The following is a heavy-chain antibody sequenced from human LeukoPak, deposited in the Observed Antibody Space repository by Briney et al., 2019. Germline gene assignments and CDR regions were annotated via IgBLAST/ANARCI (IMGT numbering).Heavy chain of an antibody. CDR3: ARVAVAPSQPSFDY. J-gene: IGHJ4*02. CDR1: GFTFSSYW. CDR2: IKQDGSEK. Sequence: GGSLRLSCAASGFTFSSYWMSWVRQAPGKGLEWVANIKQDGSEKYYVDSVKGRFTISRDNAKNSLYLQMNSLRAEATAVYSCARVAVAPSQPSFDYWAREPWSPSPQ. V-gene: IGHV3-7*01. D-gene: IGHD6-19*01.